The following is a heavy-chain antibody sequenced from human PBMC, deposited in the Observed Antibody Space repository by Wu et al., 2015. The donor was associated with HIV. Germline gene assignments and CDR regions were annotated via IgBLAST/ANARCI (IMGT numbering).Heavy chain of an antibody. CDR3: ARLPSRPLLFQLPQYGMDV. V-gene: IGHV1-8*01. CDR1: GYTFTSYD. J-gene: IGHJ6*02. D-gene: IGHD2/OR15-2a*01. Sequence: QVQLVQSGPEVKKPGASVKVSCKASGYTFTSYDINWVRQATGQGLEWMGWMNPNSGNTGYAQKFQGRVTMTRNTSISTAYMELSSLRSEDTAVYYCARLPSRPLLFQLPQYGMDVWGQGTTVTVSS. CDR2: MNPNSGNT.